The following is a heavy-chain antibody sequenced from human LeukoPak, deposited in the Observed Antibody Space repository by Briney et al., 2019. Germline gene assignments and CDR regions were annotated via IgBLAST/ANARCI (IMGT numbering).Heavy chain of an antibody. V-gene: IGHV4-31*03. CDR2: IYYTGTT. J-gene: IGHJ4*02. CDR3: ARFLDGYNYFDY. D-gene: IGHD5-24*01. Sequence: SETLSLTCTVSGGSISSGGYYWSWIRQHPGKGLEWIGYIYYTGTTYYNPSLKSRVTISVDTSKNQFSMKLRSVTAADTAVYYCARFLDGYNYFDYWGQGTLVTVSS. CDR1: GGSISSGGYY.